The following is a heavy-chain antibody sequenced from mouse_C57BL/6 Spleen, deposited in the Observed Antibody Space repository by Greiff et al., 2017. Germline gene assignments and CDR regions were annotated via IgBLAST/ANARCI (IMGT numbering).Heavy chain of an antibody. CDR2: IWGVGST. D-gene: IGHD4-1*01. CDR3: ASEAGREGFAY. CDR1: GFSLTSYG. Sequence: QVQLQQSGPGLVAPSQSLSITCTVSGFSLTSYGVDWVRQSPGKGLEWLGVIWGVGSTNYNSALKSRLSISKDNSKSQVFLKMNSLQTDDTAMYYCASEAGREGFAYWGQGTLVTVSA. V-gene: IGHV2-6*01. J-gene: IGHJ3*01.